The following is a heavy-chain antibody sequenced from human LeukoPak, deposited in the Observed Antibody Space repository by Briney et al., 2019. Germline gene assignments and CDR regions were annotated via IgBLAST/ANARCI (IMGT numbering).Heavy chain of an antibody. Sequence: GGSLRLSCAASGFTFDDYAMHWVRQAPGKGLEWVSGISWNSGSIDYADSVKGRFTISRDNAKNSLYLQMNSLRAEDTALYYCAKARSSLGAFDIWGQGTMVTVSS. D-gene: IGHD6-6*01. CDR2: ISWNSGSI. CDR3: AKARSSLGAFDI. J-gene: IGHJ3*02. CDR1: GFTFDDYA. V-gene: IGHV3-9*01.